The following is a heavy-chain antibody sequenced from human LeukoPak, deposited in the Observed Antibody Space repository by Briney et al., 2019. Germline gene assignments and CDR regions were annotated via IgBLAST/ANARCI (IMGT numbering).Heavy chain of an antibody. Sequence: GGSLRLSCAASGFTFSSYSMNWVRQAPGKGLEWVSSISSSSSYIYYADSVKGRFTISRDNAKNSLYLQMNSLRAEDTAVYYCAKDGIQQLDFDYWGQGTLVTVSS. J-gene: IGHJ4*02. D-gene: IGHD6-13*01. CDR1: GFTFSSYS. V-gene: IGHV3-21*01. CDR3: AKDGIQQLDFDY. CDR2: ISSSSSYI.